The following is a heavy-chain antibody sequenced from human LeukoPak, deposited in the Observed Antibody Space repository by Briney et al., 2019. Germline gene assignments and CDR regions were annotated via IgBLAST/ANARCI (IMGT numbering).Heavy chain of an antibody. V-gene: IGHV4-59*12. J-gene: IGHJ4*02. CDR1: GGSISSYY. Sequence: SETLSLTCTVSGGSISSYYWSWIRQPPGKGLEWIGYIYYSGSTNYNPSLKSRVTISVDTSKNQFSLRLSSVTAADTAVYYCTTIEYSSSIVYWGQGTLVTVSS. D-gene: IGHD6-6*01. CDR3: TTIEYSSSIVY. CDR2: IYYSGST.